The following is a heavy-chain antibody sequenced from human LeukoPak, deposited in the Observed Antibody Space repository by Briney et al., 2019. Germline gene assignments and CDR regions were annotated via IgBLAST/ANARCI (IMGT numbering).Heavy chain of an antibody. Sequence: PGTSLRLSCAASSFTFRNYGMHWVRQAPGKGLEWVASIRTDGGEKYHADSVQGRFSISRDNSKNTLHLQMDSLRAEDTALYYCARIGYSTSWANFDYWGQGTLVTVSS. CDR2: IRTDGGEK. J-gene: IGHJ4*02. V-gene: IGHV3-33*01. CDR1: SFTFRNYG. CDR3: ARIGYSTSWANFDY. D-gene: IGHD6-13*01.